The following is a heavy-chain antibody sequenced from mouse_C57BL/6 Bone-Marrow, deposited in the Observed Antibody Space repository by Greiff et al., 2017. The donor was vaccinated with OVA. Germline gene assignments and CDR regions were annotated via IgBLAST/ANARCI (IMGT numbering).Heavy chain of an antibody. Sequence: EVKLVESGAELVRPGDSVKLSCTASGFNIKDDYMHWVKQRPEQGLEWIGWIDPENGDTEYASKFQGKATITADTSSNTAYLQLSSLTSEDTAFYYCTPSHYSNFGGFAYWGQGTLVTVSA. J-gene: IGHJ3*01. CDR3: TPSHYSNFGGFAY. D-gene: IGHD2-5*01. CDR2: IDPENGDT. V-gene: IGHV14-4*01. CDR1: GFNIKDDY.